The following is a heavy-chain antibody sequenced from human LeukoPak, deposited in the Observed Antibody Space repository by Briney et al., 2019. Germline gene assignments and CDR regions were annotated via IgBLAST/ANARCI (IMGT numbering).Heavy chain of an antibody. V-gene: IGHV3-23*01. D-gene: IGHD5-12*01. CDR3: ARGGYSGYDYGLDY. CDR2: ISGSGDTT. CDR1: GFNFNDYA. J-gene: IGHJ4*02. Sequence: GGSLRLSCAASGFNFNDYAMSWVRQAPGKGLQWVSTISGSGDTTYYADSAKGRLTISRDNAKNSLYLQMNSLRAEDTAVYYCARGGYSGYDYGLDYWGQGTLVTVSS.